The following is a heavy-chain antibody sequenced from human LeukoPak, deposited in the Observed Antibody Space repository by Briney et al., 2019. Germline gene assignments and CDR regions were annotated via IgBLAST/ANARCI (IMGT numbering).Heavy chain of an antibody. J-gene: IGHJ5*02. CDR2: INPNSGGT. V-gene: IGHV1-2*02. CDR1: GYTFTGYY. CDR3: ARDLGVVVPAAISDWFDP. D-gene: IGHD2-2*01. Sequence: ASVKVSCKASGYTFTGYYMHWVRQAPGQGLEWMGWINPNSGGTNYAQKFQGRVTMTRDTSISTAYMELSRLRSDDTAAYYCARDLGVVVPAAISDWFDPWGQGTLVTVSS.